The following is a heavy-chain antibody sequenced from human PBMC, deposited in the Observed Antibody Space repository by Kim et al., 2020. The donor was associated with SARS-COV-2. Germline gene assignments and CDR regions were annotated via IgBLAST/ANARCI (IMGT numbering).Heavy chain of an antibody. V-gene: IGHV3-7*01. CDR2: IDPDGRAM. CDR1: GLTFSRFW. J-gene: IGHJ3*01. CDR3: GKSGYTSAFDL. Sequence: GGSLRLSRISSGLTFSRFWMTWVRQAPGRGLAWVANIDPDGRAMDYADSFKGRFTISRDNARSSLYLVLDSLRGDDTATYHCGKSGYTSAFDLWGRGT. D-gene: IGHD5-12*01.